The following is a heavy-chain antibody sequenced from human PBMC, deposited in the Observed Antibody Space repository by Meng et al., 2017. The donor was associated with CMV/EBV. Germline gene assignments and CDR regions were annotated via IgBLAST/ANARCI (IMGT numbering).Heavy chain of an antibody. Sequence: ASVKVFCKASGYTFTSYDINWVRQATGQGLEWMGWMNPNSGNTGYAQKFQGRVTITRNTSISTAYMELSSLRSEDTAVYYCARDGGGYCSSTSCQDPYYYYGMDVWGQGTTVTVSS. CDR1: GYTFTSYD. CDR2: MNPNSGNT. CDR3: ARDGGGYCSSTSCQDPYYYYGMDV. V-gene: IGHV1-8*03. J-gene: IGHJ6*02. D-gene: IGHD2-2*01.